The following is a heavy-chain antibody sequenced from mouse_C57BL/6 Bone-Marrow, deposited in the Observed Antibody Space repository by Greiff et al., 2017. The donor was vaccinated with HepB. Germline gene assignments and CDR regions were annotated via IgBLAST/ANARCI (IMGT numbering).Heavy chain of an antibody. CDR2: IDPANGNT. CDR3: ARNSYCGSSLYYFDY. V-gene: IGHV14-3*01. CDR1: GFNIKNTY. D-gene: IGHD1-1*01. J-gene: IGHJ2*01. Sequence: EVQLVESVAELVRPGASVKLSCTASGFNIKNTYMHWVKQRPEQGLEWIGRIDPANGNTKYAPKFQGKATITADTSSNTAYLQLSSLTSEDTAIYYCARNSYCGSSLYYFDYWGQGTTLTVSS.